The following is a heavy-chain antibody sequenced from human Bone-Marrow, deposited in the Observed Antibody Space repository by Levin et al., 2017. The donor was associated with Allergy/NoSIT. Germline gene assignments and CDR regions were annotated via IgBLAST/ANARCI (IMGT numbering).Heavy chain of an antibody. CDR3: ASDSYSRTAGTNPSWYLDQ. CDR1: GFTFSSYA. CDR2: ISYDGGDR. J-gene: IGHJ4*02. V-gene: IGHV3-30-3*01. D-gene: IGHD1-26*01. Sequence: LSLTCAASGFTFSSYAMHWVRQAPGKGLEWVAVISYDGGDRYYAASLKDRFTISRANSRTTVYLQLNSLRTEDTAIYYCASDSYSRTAGTNPSWYLDQWGQGTLITVSS.